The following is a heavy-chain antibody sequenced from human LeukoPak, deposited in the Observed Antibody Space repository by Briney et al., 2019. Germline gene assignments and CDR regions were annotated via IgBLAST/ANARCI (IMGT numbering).Heavy chain of an antibody. J-gene: IGHJ6*02. Sequence: GGSLRLSCAASGFTFSSYSMNWVRQAPGKGLEWVSSISSSSSYIYYADSVKGRFTISRDNAKNSLYLQMNSLRAEDPAVYYCARGPFGELFYGMDVWGQGTTVTVSS. CDR3: ARGPFGELFYGMDV. CDR2: ISSSSSYI. D-gene: IGHD3-10*01. V-gene: IGHV3-21*01. CDR1: GFTFSSYS.